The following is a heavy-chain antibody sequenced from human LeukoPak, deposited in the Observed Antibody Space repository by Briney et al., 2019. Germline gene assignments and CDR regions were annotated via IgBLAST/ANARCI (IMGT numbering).Heavy chain of an antibody. J-gene: IGHJ3*02. CDR1: GFTFSDYY. Sequence: GGSLRLSCAASGFTFSDYYMSWIRQAPGKGLEWVSYISSSGSTIYYADSVKGRFTISRDNAKNSLYLQMNSLRAEDTAVYYCARDIDYVWGSYRYTHAFDIWGQGTMVTVSS. CDR2: ISSSGSTI. D-gene: IGHD3-16*02. V-gene: IGHV3-11*04. CDR3: ARDIDYVWGSYRYTHAFDI.